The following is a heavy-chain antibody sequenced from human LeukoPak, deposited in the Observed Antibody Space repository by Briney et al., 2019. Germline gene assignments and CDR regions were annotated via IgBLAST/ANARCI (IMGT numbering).Heavy chain of an antibody. D-gene: IGHD3-3*01. J-gene: IGHJ4*02. CDR2: IYAGGST. Sequence: GGSLRLSCTASGLFVSDSYMTWVRQAPGKGLEWVSIIYAGGSTYYTDSVKGRFTISRDNSNNTVYLQMNSLKIEDTAVYYCAKLWGWRTHIDSWGQGAVVTVSS. V-gene: IGHV3-66*02. CDR3: AKLWGWRTHIDS. CDR1: GLFVSDSY.